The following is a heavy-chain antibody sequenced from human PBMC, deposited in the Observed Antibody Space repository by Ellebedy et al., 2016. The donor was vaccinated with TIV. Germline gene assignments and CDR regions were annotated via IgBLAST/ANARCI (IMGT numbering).Heavy chain of an antibody. D-gene: IGHD3-22*01. CDR2: ISSGSSYI. V-gene: IGHV3-21*01. J-gene: IGHJ4*02. CDR3: AGSSGYYYSDY. CDR1: GFTFSSYS. Sequence: GESLNISXAASGFTFSSYSMNWVRQAPGKGLEWVSSISSGSSYIYYADSVKGRFTISRDNAKNSLFLQMTSLRAEDTAVYYCAGSSGYYYSDYWGQGTLVTVSS.